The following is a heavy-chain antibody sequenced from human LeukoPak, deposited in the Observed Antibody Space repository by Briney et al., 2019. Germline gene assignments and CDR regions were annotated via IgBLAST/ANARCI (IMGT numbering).Heavy chain of an antibody. Sequence: GGSLRLSCAASGFTFSSYSMNWVRQAPGKGLEWLSSISSSSSYIYYADSVKGRFTISRDNVKNSLYLQMNSLRAEDTAVYYCASAVVVTAGRAFDIWGQGTMVTVSS. CDR3: ASAVVVTAGRAFDI. D-gene: IGHD2-21*02. J-gene: IGHJ3*02. CDR1: GFTFSSYS. CDR2: ISSSSSYI. V-gene: IGHV3-21*01.